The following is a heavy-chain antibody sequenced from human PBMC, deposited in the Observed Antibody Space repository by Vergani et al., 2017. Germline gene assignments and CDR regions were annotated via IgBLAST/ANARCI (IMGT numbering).Heavy chain of an antibody. D-gene: IGHD3-10*01. Sequence: QLQLQESGPGLVKPSETLSLTCTVSGGSISRSSYYWGWIRQPPGKGLEWIGSLYYTGSTYYNPSLKSRVTISVDTSKNRFSLKLGSVTAADTAVYYCAKYYYGSGSYSHYFDYWGQGTLVTVSS. CDR3: AKYYYGSGSYSHYFDY. CDR2: LYYTGST. J-gene: IGHJ4*02. CDR1: GGSISRSSYY. V-gene: IGHV4-39*01.